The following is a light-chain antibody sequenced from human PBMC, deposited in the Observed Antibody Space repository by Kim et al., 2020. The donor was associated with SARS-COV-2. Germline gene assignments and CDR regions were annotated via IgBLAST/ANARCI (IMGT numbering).Light chain of an antibody. J-gene: IGLJ2*01. Sequence: SYELTQPPSVSVSPGQTASITCSGDKLGEKYACWYQQKPGQSPVLVIYQDTKRPSGIPERFSGSNSGNTATLTISGTQAMDEADYYCQTWDSITVVFG. CDR2: QDT. CDR3: QTWDSITVV. V-gene: IGLV3-1*01. CDR1: KLGEKY.